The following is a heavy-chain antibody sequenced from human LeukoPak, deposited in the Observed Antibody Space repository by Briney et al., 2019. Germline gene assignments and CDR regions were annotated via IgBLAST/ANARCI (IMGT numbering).Heavy chain of an antibody. CDR3: ARDSISVHIGGS. J-gene: IGHJ5*02. V-gene: IGHV4-30-4*01. Sequence: SETLSLTCTVSGGSISSGDDYWSWIRQPPGKGLEWIGYIYYSGSTYYNPSLKSRVTISVDTSKNQFSLKLSFVTAADTAVYYCARDSISVHIGGSWGQGTLVTVSS. CDR1: GGSISSGDDY. D-gene: IGHD5/OR15-5a*01. CDR2: IYYSGST.